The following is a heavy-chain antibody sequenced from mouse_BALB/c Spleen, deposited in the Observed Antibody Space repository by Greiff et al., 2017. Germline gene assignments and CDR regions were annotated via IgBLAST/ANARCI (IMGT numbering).Heavy chain of an antibody. D-gene: IGHD1-1*01. CDR3: ARDYGSSYEFAY. Sequence: EVQVVESGGDLVKPGGSLKLSCAASGFTFSSYGMSWVRQTPDKRLEWVATISSGGSYTYYPDSVKGRFTISRDNAKNTLYLQMSSLKSEDTAMYYCARDYGSSYEFAYWGQGTLVTVSA. V-gene: IGHV5-6*01. CDR2: ISSGGSYT. J-gene: IGHJ3*01. CDR1: GFTFSSYG.